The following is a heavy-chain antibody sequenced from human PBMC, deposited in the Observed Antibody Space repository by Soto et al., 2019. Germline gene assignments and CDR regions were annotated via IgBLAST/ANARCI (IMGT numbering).Heavy chain of an antibody. Sequence: PSETLSLTCTVSGGSISSNNWWSWVRQPPGKGLEWIGEIYHSGSTNYNPSLKSRVTISVDKSKNRFSLKLSSVTAADTAVYYCATLGGYNYEDGFDYWGQRTLVTVSS. V-gene: IGHV4-4*02. CDR2: IYHSGST. J-gene: IGHJ4*02. CDR3: ATLGGYNYEDGFDY. CDR1: GGSISSNNW. D-gene: IGHD5-12*01.